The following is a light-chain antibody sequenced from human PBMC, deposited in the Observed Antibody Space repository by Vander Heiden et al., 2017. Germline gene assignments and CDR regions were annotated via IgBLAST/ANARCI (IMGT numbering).Light chain of an antibody. Sequence: DIQMTQSPSSLSASVGDRVTITCRASQSISSYLNWYQQKPGKAPKLLIYAASSLQSGVPSRFSGSGSGTDFTLTISSLQPEDFATYYCQRSYGTGRTFGQGTKLEIK. CDR2: AAS. CDR3: QRSYGTGRT. CDR1: QSISSY. J-gene: IGKJ2*01. V-gene: IGKV1-39*01.